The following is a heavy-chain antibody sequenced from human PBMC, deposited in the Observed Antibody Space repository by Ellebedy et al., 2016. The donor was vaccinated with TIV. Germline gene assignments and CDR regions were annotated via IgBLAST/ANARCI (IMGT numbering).Heavy chain of an antibody. Sequence: SETLSLTXAVEVAPLSGYLWTWIRQPPTKGLEWIGETDHSGGTKINTSLKSRVTISLDTSQNQLSLKLSSVTAADTAMYYCAAWKLQQPKVVYWGQGTLVTVSS. J-gene: IGHJ4*02. CDR2: TDHSGGT. D-gene: IGHD6-13*01. CDR1: VAPLSGYL. CDR3: AAWKLQQPKVVY. V-gene: IGHV4-34*01.